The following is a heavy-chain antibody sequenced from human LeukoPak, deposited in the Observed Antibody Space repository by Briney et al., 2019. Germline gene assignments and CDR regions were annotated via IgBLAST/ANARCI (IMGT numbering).Heavy chain of an antibody. Sequence: GGSLRLSCAASGFTVSSNYMSWVRLAPGKGLEWVSLYSAGSTYCADSVEGRFTISRDNSKNTLYLQMNSLRAEDTAVYYCATLSSGSYYGPFDYWGQGTLVTVSS. V-gene: IGHV3-53*01. D-gene: IGHD3-22*01. CDR3: ATLSSGSYYGPFDY. J-gene: IGHJ4*02. CDR2: YSAGST. CDR1: GFTVSSNY.